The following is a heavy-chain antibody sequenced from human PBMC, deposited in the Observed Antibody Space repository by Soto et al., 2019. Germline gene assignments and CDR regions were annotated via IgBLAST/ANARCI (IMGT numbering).Heavy chain of an antibody. Sequence: VQLVQSGAEVKKPGSSVNVSCKASGGTFSSYAISWVRQAPGQGLEWMGGIIPIFGTANYAQKFQGRVTITADESTSTAYMELSSLRSEDTAVYYCARATTYYYGSGSYNHYYYYGMDVWGQGTTVTVSS. D-gene: IGHD3-10*01. CDR1: GGTFSSYA. V-gene: IGHV1-69*01. CDR2: IIPIFGTA. J-gene: IGHJ6*02. CDR3: ARATTYYYGSGSYNHYYYYGMDV.